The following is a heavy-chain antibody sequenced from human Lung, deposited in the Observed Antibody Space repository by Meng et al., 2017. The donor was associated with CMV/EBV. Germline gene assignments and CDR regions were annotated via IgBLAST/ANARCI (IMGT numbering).Heavy chain of an antibody. CDR2: INHSGST. V-gene: IGHV4-34*01. CDR3: ARRGDHIVVVPAAISTRKQGYGMDV. Sequence: SETLSLXCAVDGGSFSGYYWSWIRQPPGKGMEWMGEINHSGSTNYNPSLKSRVTISVDKSKNQFSLKLSSMTAADTAVYYCARRGDHIVVVPAAISTRKQGYGMDVWGQGNXVNGSS. J-gene: IGHJ6*02. CDR1: GGSFSGYY. D-gene: IGHD2-2*01.